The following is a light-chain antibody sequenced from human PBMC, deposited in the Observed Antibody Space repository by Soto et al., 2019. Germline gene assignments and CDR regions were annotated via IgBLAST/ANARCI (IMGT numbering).Light chain of an antibody. CDR1: QSVSSNY. CDR2: GAS. V-gene: IGKV3-20*01. CDR3: QQDGSSRWT. Sequence: ENVLTQSPGTLSLSPGERATLSCRASQSVSSNYLAWYQQKPGQAPRLLVYGASSRATGIPDRFSGSGSGTDFTLTISRLEPEDLAVYYCQQDGSSRWTFGQGTKVEIK. J-gene: IGKJ1*01.